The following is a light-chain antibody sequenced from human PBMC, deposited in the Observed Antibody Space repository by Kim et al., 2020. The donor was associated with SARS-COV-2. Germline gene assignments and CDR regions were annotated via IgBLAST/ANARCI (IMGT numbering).Light chain of an antibody. Sequence: IGMAQYPATLSVSPGERATLSCRASQDIANNFAWYQHTPGQAPRLLIYGATTRATGVPARFTGSGSGTEFSLTITSLQSEDFVIYFCQQYSHWPYSFGQGTKLEIK. CDR3: QQYSHWPYS. CDR1: QDIANN. V-gene: IGKV3-15*01. CDR2: GAT. J-gene: IGKJ2*01.